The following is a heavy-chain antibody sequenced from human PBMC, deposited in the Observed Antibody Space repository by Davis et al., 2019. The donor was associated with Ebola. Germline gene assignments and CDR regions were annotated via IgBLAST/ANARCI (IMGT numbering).Heavy chain of an antibody. CDR3: ARHDEYCTNGVCYLGAFEF. V-gene: IGHV4-34*01. CDR1: GGSFSGYY. CDR2: INHSGST. D-gene: IGHD2-8*01. Sequence: SETLSLTCAVYGGSFSGYYWSWIRQPPGKGLEWIGEINHSGSTNYNPSLKSRVTISVDTSKNQFSLKLSSVTAADTAVYYCARHDEYCTNGVCYLGAFEFWGQGTLVTVSS. J-gene: IGHJ4*02.